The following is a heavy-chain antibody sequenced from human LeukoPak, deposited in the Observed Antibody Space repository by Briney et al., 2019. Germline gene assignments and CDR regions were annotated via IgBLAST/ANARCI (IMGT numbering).Heavy chain of an antibody. V-gene: IGHV3-21*01. D-gene: IGHD6-13*01. CDR1: GFTFSSYS. CDR2: ISSSSSYI. CDR3: ARDHDSSSCPYFDY. Sequence: GGSLRLSCAASGFTFSSYSMNWVRQAPGKGLEWVSSISSSSSYIYYADSVKGRFTISRDNAKNSLYLQMNSLRAEDTALYYCARDHDSSSCPYFDYWGQGTLVTVSS. J-gene: IGHJ4*02.